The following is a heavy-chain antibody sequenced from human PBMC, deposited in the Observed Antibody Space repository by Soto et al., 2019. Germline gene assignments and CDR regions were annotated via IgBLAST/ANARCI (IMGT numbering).Heavy chain of an antibody. CDR2: ISYDGSNQ. V-gene: IGHV3-30*18. Sequence: QVQLVESGGAVVQPGKSLRLSCAASGFSFNTYGMYWVRQAPGKGLEWVAAISYDGSNQYHADSVKGRFTISRDNSKSTLYLQMNSLRVEDTAVYYCAKDIVKYTYGACDYWGQGALVTVSP. D-gene: IGHD5-18*01. CDR3: AKDIVKYTYGACDY. J-gene: IGHJ4*02. CDR1: GFSFNTYG.